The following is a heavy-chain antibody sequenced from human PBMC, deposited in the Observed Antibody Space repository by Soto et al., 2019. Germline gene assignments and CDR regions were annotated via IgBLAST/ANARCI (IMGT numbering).Heavy chain of an antibody. CDR1: GFPFGSYA. CDR2: INNSGDT. D-gene: IGHD2-8*01. Sequence: PGGSLRLSCAVSGFPFGSYAMSWVRQSPGRGLEWVSIINNSGDTYYADSVKGRFTISRDNSRNTVNLLMNRLRVEDTARYFCVSWVSVHFDYWGPGTLVTSPQ. CDR3: VSWVSVHFDY. V-gene: IGHV3-23*01. J-gene: IGHJ4*02.